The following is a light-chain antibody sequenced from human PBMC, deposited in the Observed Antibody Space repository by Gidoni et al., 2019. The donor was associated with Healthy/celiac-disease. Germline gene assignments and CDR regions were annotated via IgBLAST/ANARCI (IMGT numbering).Light chain of an antibody. J-gene: IGLJ3*02. Sequence: QSPLTQPASVSGSPGQSITISCTGTSSDVGSYNLVSWYQPHPGKAPKLMIYEGSKRPSGVPNRFSGSKSGNTASLTISGLQAEDEADYYCCSYAGSSTLVFGGGTKLTVL. CDR3: CSYAGSSTLV. V-gene: IGLV2-23*01. CDR2: EGS. CDR1: SSDVGSYNL.